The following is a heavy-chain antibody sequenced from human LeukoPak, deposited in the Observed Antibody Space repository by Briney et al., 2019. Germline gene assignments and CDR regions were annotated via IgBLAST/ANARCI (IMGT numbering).Heavy chain of an antibody. Sequence: GRSLRLSRAASGFDFPTYAMYWVRQAPGKGLEWVAGVSYSGDKKEYADSVKGRFTVSRDNSENTVYLQKNSLRSDDAAVYYCARSSGSALALGSRFDPWGQGVHVTVSS. D-gene: IGHD2-15*01. V-gene: IGHV3-30-3*01. J-gene: IGHJ5*01. CDR1: GFDFPTYA. CDR3: ARSSGSALALGSRFDP. CDR2: VSYSGDKK.